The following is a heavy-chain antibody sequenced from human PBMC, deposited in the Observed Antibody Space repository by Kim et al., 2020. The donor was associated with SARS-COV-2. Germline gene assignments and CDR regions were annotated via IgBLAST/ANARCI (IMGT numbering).Heavy chain of an antibody. V-gene: IGHV3-23*01. D-gene: IGHD3-22*01. Sequence: YADSVKGRFTISRDNSKNRLFLQMNSLGADDTAVYFCAKEDDSNGYYDYWGQGTLVTVSS. CDR3: AKEDDSNGYYDY. J-gene: IGHJ4*02.